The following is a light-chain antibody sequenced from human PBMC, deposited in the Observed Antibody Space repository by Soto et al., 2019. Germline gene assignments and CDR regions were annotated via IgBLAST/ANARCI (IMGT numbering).Light chain of an antibody. V-gene: IGKV1-9*01. CDR2: AAS. J-gene: IGKJ4*01. Sequence: DIQLTQSPSFLSASVGDRVTITCRASQGISSYLAWYQQTPGKAPKRLIYAASTLQSGVPSRFSGSGSGTEFTLTISSLQPEDFATYYCQQLNSYPFLTFGGGTKVEIK. CDR3: QQLNSYPFLT. CDR1: QGISSY.